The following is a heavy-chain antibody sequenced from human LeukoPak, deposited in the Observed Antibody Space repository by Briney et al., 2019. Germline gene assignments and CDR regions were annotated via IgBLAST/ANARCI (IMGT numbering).Heavy chain of an antibody. CDR3: ARSRLVTDYYFDY. Sequence: GGSLRLSCAASGFTFSSYGMHWVRQAPGKGLQWVAFIRYDGSNKYYADSVKGRFTISRDNSKNTLYLQMNGLRAEDTAVYYCARSRLVTDYYFDYWGQGTLVTVSS. CDR2: IRYDGSNK. CDR1: GFTFSSYG. V-gene: IGHV3-30*02. D-gene: IGHD3-9*01. J-gene: IGHJ4*02.